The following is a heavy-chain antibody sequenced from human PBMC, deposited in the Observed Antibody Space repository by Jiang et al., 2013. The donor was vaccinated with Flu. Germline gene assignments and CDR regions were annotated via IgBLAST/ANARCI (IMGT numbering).Heavy chain of an antibody. Sequence: VSCKASGYTFTSYGISWVRQAPGQGLEWMGWISAYNGNTNYAQKLQGRVTMTTDTSTSTAYMELRSLRSDDTAVYYCASWPPPGIRLLRNDAFDIWGQGTMVTVSS. CDR1: GYTFTSYG. J-gene: IGHJ3*02. CDR3: ASWPPPGIRLLRNDAFDI. D-gene: IGHD2-2*02. CDR2: ISAYNGNT. V-gene: IGHV1-18*01.